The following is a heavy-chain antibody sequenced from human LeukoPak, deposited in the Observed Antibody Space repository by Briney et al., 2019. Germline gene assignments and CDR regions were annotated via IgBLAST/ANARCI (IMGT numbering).Heavy chain of an antibody. V-gene: IGHV3-30*18. Sequence: GGSLRLSCAASGFTFSSYGMHWVRQAPGKGLEWVAVISCDGSNKYYADSVKGRFTISRDNSKNTLYLQMNSLRAEDTAVYYCAKDRRLGYCSGGSCYLDYWGQGTLVTVSS. CDR2: ISCDGSNK. D-gene: IGHD2-15*01. CDR1: GFTFSSYG. CDR3: AKDRRLGYCSGGSCYLDY. J-gene: IGHJ4*02.